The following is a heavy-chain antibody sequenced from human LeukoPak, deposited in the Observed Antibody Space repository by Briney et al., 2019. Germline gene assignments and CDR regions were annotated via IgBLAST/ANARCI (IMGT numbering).Heavy chain of an antibody. Sequence: PSETLSLTCTVSGGSISSYYWSWIRQPPGKGLEWIGYIYYSGSTNYKPSLKSRVTISVDTSKNQFSLKLTSVTAADTAVYYCARINAGDIDYWGQGPLVTVSS. J-gene: IGHJ4*02. V-gene: IGHV4-59*08. CDR3: ARINAGDIDY. CDR2: IYYSGST. CDR1: GGSISSYY. D-gene: IGHD4-17*01.